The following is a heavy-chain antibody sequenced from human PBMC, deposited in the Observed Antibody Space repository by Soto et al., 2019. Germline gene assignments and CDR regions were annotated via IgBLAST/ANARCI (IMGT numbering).Heavy chain of an antibody. Sequence: EVQLLESGGGLVQPGGSLRLSCAASGFTFSTYAMKWVRQAPGKGLEWVSAISGSGDSTNYADSVRGRFTISRDNSKNTLYLQMNSLRAEDTAVYYCAKSGVPVVEVATVDYWGQGTLVSVSS. CDR2: ISGSGDST. V-gene: IGHV3-23*01. CDR3: AKSGVPVVEVATVDY. D-gene: IGHD2-15*01. CDR1: GFTFSTYA. J-gene: IGHJ4*02.